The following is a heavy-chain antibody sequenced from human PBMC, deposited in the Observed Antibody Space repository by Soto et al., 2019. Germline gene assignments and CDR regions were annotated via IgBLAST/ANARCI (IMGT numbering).Heavy chain of an antibody. Sequence: PSETLSLTCTVSGASISGFYWSWIRKSAGKGLEWIGRIYATGTTDYNPSLKSRVMMSVDTSKKQFSLKLRSVTAADTAVYYCVRDGTKTLRDWFDPVGQGISVTVYS. V-gene: IGHV4-4*07. J-gene: IGHJ5*02. CDR2: IYATGTT. D-gene: IGHD1-1*01. CDR3: VRDGTKTLRDWFDP. CDR1: GASISGFY.